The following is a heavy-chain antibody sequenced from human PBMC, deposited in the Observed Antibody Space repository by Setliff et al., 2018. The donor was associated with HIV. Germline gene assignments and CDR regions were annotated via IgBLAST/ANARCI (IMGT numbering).Heavy chain of an antibody. Sequence: GGSLRLSCAASGFPFSAYIMNWVRQAPGKGLEWISYISGSSTTIYYADSVKGRFIISRDNAKNSLYLQMNSLRAEDTAVYYCARDDWLLTRTLDYWGQGTLVTVSS. CDR1: GFPFSAYI. V-gene: IGHV3-48*01. CDR3: ARDDWLLTRTLDY. CDR2: ISGSSTTI. J-gene: IGHJ4*02. D-gene: IGHD2-15*01.